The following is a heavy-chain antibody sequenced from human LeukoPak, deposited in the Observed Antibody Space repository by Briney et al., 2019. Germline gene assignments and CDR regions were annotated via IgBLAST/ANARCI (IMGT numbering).Heavy chain of an antibody. V-gene: IGHV5-51*01. D-gene: IGHD5-12*01. CDR3: ARASDKVANDGVAPFDY. CDR1: GYSFTSYW. CDR2: IYPGDSDT. Sequence: GESLKISCKGSGYSFTSYWIGWVRQMPGKGLEWMGIIYPGDSDTRYSPSFQGQVTISADKSISTAYLQWSSLKASDTAMYYCARASDKVANDGVAPFDYWGQGTLVTVSS. J-gene: IGHJ4*02.